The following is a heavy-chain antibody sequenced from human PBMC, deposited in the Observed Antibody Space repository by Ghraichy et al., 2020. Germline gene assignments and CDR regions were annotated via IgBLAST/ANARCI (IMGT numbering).Heavy chain of an antibody. V-gene: IGHV1-69*04. D-gene: IGHD1-1*01. Sequence: SVKVSCKASGGTFSSYAISWVRQAPGQGLEWMGRIIPILGIANYAQKFQGRVTITADKSTSTAYMELSSLRSEDTAVYYCARDHDPDLGYYYYGMDVWGQGTTVTVSS. CDR2: IIPILGIA. J-gene: IGHJ6*02. CDR3: ARDHDPDLGYYYYGMDV. CDR1: GGTFSSYA.